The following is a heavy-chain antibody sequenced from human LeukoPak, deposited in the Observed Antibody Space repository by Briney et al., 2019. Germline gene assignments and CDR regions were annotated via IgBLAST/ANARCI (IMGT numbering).Heavy chain of an antibody. CDR2: ISWNSGSR. Sequence: GGSLRLSCAASGFTFDDYAKHWVRQAPGKGLEWVSGISWNSGSRGYADSVKGRFTISRDNAKNSLYLQMNSLRVEDTALYYCAKEMTRIAAAAPFDYWGQGTLVTVSS. V-gene: IGHV3-9*01. J-gene: IGHJ4*02. CDR3: AKEMTRIAAAAPFDY. CDR1: GFTFDDYA. D-gene: IGHD6-13*01.